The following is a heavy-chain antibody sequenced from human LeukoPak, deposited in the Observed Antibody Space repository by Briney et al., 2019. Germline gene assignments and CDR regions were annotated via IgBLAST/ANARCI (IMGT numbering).Heavy chain of an antibody. CDR3: ARDNAYCGGDCSTFDP. CDR1: GYTISNYA. J-gene: IGHJ5*02. V-gene: IGHV1-18*01. CDR2: ISVFNGNT. Sequence: GASVKVSCKASGYTISNYAFTWVRQAPGQGLEWMGWISVFNGNTKYAQKFQGRVTMTRDTSISTAYMELSRLRSDDTAVYYCARDNAYCGGDCSTFDPWGQGTLVTVSS. D-gene: IGHD2-21*02.